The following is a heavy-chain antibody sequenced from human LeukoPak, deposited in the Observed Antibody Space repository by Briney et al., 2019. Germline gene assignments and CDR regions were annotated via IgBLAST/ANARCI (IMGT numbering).Heavy chain of an antibody. CDR3: ARGTTGTNSYFDY. V-gene: IGHV4-34*01. D-gene: IGHD1-1*01. CDR2: INHSGST. CDR1: GGSFSGYY. Sequence: SETLSLTCAVYGGSFSGYYWSWIRQPPGKGLEWIGEINHSGSTNYNPSLKCRVTISVDTSKNQFSLKLSSVTAADTAVYYCARGTTGTNSYFDYWGQGTLVTVSS. J-gene: IGHJ4*02.